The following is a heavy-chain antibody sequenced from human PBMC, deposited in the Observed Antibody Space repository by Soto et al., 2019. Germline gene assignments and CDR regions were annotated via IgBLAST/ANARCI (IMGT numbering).Heavy chain of an antibody. D-gene: IGHD2-8*01. J-gene: IGHJ4*02. CDR3: AALGVNFDH. V-gene: IGHV1-58*01. CDR1: GFTFTSSA. CDR2: IGVGSGNR. Sequence: QMQLVQSGPEVKKPGTSVKVSCKASGFTFTSSAVQWVRQARGQRLEWIGWIGVGSGNRHYAQKFQERVTITRDMSTNTAYMELSNLRSEDTAVYYCAALGVNFDHWGQGTLVTVSS.